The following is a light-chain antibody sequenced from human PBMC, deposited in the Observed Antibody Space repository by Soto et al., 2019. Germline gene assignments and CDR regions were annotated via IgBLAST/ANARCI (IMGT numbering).Light chain of an antibody. CDR3: QQYGDSAFT. CDR2: DAS. J-gene: IGKJ3*01. Sequence: DIVLTQSPGTLSLSPGERAILSCRASQSVVNSYLAWFQHKPGQAPRLLIHDASRRATGIPDRFSGSGSGTDFTLTISRLEPEDFAVYYCQQYGDSAFTFGPGTRVDIK. V-gene: IGKV3-20*01. CDR1: QSVVNSY.